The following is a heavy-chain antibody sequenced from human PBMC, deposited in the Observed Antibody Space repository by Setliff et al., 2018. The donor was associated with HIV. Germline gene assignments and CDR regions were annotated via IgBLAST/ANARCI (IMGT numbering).Heavy chain of an antibody. D-gene: IGHD1-1*01. Sequence: PSETLSLTCTVSGGSVTSYYWSWIRQSPEEGLEWIGYIYHTGITNYNPSLKSRLSTSIDTSKNQFSLSLRSVTAADTAVYYCARGSWKDGAQGYFFDHWGQGTLVTVSS. CDR2: IYHTGIT. CDR3: ARGSWKDGAQGYFFDH. CDR1: GGSVTSYY. J-gene: IGHJ4*02. V-gene: IGHV4-59*02.